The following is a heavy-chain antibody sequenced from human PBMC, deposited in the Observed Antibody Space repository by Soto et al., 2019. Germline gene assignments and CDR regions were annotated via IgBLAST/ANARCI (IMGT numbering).Heavy chain of an antibody. V-gene: IGHV4-34*01. CDR1: GGSFSGYY. J-gene: IGHJ4*02. D-gene: IGHD3-9*01. CDR3: ARGRRFRLYDILTGYQFDY. CDR2: INHSGST. Sequence: SETLSLTCAVYGGSFSGYYWSWIRQPPGKGLEWIGEINHSGSTNYNPSLKSRVTISVDTSKNQFSLKLSSVTAADTAVYYCARGRRFRLYDILTGYQFDYWGQGTLVTVSS.